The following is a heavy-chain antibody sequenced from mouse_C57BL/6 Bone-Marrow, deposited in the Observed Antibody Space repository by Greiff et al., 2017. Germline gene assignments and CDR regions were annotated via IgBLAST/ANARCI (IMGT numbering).Heavy chain of an antibody. J-gene: IGHJ2*01. V-gene: IGHV1-54*01. CDR1: GYAFTNYL. CDR3: ATHYYYGSSYEDY. D-gene: IGHD1-1*01. Sequence: VMLVESGAELVRPGTSVKVSCKASGYAFTNYLIEWVKQRPGQGLEWIGVINPGSGGTNYNEKFKGKATLTADKSSSTAYMQLSSLTSEDSAVYFCATHYYYGSSYEDYWGQGTTLTVSS. CDR2: INPGSGGT.